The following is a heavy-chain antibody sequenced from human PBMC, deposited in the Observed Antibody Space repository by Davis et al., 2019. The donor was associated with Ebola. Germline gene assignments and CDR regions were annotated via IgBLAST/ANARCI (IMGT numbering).Heavy chain of an antibody. V-gene: IGHV3-48*04. J-gene: IGHJ6*02. CDR3: ARDRAHSYARGWYYYGMDV. CDR1: GFTFSSYS. CDR2: ISSSSSTI. D-gene: IGHD5-18*01. Sequence: GESLKISCAASGFTFSSYSMNWVXXAPRTXXSXXSYISSSSSTIYYADSVKGRFTISRDNAKNSLYLQMNSLRAEDTAVYYCARDRAHSYARGWYYYGMDVWGQGTTVTVSS.